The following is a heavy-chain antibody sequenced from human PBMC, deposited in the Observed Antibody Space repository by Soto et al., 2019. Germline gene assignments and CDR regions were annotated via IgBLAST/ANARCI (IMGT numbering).Heavy chain of an antibody. CDR2: ISGSGGST. V-gene: IGHV3-23*01. J-gene: IGHJ4*02. D-gene: IGHD3-9*01. Sequence: GGSLRLSCAASGFTFSSYAMSWVRQAPGKGLEWVSAISGSGGSTYYADSVKGRFTISRDNSKNTLYLQMNSLRAEDTAVYYCAKDLSDILTGYFPKPIFDYWGQGTLVTVSS. CDR1: GFTFSSYA. CDR3: AKDLSDILTGYFPKPIFDY.